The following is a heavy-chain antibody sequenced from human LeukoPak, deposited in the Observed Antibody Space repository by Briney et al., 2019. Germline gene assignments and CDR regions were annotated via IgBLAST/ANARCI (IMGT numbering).Heavy chain of an antibody. CDR3: ARGNDYGVWNDWFDP. J-gene: IGHJ5*02. CDR2: IYYSGST. V-gene: IGHV4-39*07. CDR1: GGSISSSSYY. D-gene: IGHD4-17*01. Sequence: SETLSLTCTVSGGSISSSSYYWGWIRQPPGKGLEWIGSIYYSGSTYYNPSLKSRVTISVDTSKNLFSLKLSSVTAADTAAYYCARGNDYGVWNDWFDPWGQGTLVTVSS.